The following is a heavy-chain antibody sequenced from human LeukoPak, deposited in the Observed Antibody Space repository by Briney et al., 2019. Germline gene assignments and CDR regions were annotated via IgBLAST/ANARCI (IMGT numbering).Heavy chain of an antibody. CDR3: ARDRRPYCSGGSCYETH. J-gene: IGHJ4*02. Sequence: ASVKVSCKASGGTFSSYAISWVRQAPGQGLEWMGGIIPIFSTANYAQKFQGRVTITADESTSTAYMELSSLRSEDTAVYYCARDRRPYCSGGSCYETHWGQGTLVTVSS. V-gene: IGHV1-69*13. CDR1: GGTFSSYA. D-gene: IGHD2-15*01. CDR2: IIPIFSTA.